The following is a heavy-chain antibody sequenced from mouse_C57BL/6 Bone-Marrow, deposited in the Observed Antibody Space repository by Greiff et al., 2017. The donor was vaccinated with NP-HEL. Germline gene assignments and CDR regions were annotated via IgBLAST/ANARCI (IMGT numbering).Heavy chain of an antibody. V-gene: IGHV1-69*01. Sequence: QVQLQQPGAELVMPGASVKLSCKASGYTFTSYWMHWVKQRPGQGLEWIGEIDPSDSYTNSNQKFKGKSTLTVDKSTSTSYMQLSSLPSEDSAVYYCARDREYYPFFDYWGQGTTLTVSS. D-gene: IGHD1-1*01. CDR3: ARDREYYPFFDY. CDR1: GYTFTSYW. CDR2: IDPSDSYT. J-gene: IGHJ2*01.